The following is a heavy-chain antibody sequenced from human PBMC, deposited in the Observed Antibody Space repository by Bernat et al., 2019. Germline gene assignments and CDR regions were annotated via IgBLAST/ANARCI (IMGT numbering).Heavy chain of an antibody. CDR1: GYTFTSYA. D-gene: IGHD6-19*01. Sequence: QVQLVQSGAEVKKPGASVKVSCKASGYTFTSYAMHWVRQAPGQRLEWMGWINAGNGNTKYSQKFQGRVTITRDTSASTAYMGLSSLRSEDTAVYYCAGTLKVAGTSDYWGQGTLVTVSS. V-gene: IGHV1-3*01. J-gene: IGHJ4*02. CDR3: AGTLKVAGTSDY. CDR2: INAGNGNT.